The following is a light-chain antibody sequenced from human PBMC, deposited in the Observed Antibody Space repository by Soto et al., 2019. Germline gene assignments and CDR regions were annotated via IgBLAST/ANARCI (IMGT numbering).Light chain of an antibody. CDR3: QQSYSTTWT. J-gene: IGKJ1*01. V-gene: IGKV1-39*01. Sequence: DIQMTQSPSSLSASVGDRVTITCRASQGISTYLNWYQQKPGTAPKLLIYAASSLQSGVPSRFSGSGSETDFTLTISSLQPEDFATYSCQQSYSTTWTFGQGTKVDIK. CDR1: QGISTY. CDR2: AAS.